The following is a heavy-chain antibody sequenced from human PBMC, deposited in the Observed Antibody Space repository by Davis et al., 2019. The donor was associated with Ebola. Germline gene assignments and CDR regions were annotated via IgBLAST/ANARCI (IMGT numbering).Heavy chain of an antibody. CDR2: IRYDGSNK. D-gene: IGHD4/OR15-4a*01. J-gene: IGHJ3*01. CDR3: ARDRSYGGHAFDV. V-gene: IGHV3-30*02. CDR1: GFTFSNYA. Sequence: GESLKISCAASGFTFSNYAMSWVRQAPGKGLEWVAFIRYDGSNKYYADSVKGRFTISRDNSKNTLYLQMNSLRADDTAVYYCARDRSYGGHAFDVWGQGTMVTVSS.